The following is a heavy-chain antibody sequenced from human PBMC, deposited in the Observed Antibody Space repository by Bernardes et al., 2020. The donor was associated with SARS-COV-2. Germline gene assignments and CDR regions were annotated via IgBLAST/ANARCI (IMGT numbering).Heavy chain of an antibody. Sequence: GGSLRLSCAGSGFTFSSFAMSWVRQAPGKGLEWISGLSTGGGSTYYADSVKGRFTISRDNSKNTLYLEMNSLRTEDTAMYYCAKEDWDTSGYDYVPFIKYWGQGALVTVSA. CDR1: GFTFSSFA. D-gene: IGHD3-22*01. J-gene: IGHJ4*02. CDR2: LSTGGGST. V-gene: IGHV3-23*01. CDR3: AKEDWDTSGYDYVPFIKY.